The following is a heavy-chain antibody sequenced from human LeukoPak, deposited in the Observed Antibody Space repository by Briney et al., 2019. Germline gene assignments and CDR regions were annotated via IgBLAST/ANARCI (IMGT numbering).Heavy chain of an antibody. J-gene: IGHJ6*03. CDR3: ARLRSGYSYGYLDYYMDV. CDR1: GYSFTSYW. CDR2: IYPGDSDT. Sequence: TPGESLKISCKGPGYSFTSYWIGWVRQMPGKGLEWMGIIYPGDSDTRYSPSFQGQVTISADKSISTAYLQWSSLKAPDTAMYYCARLRSGYSYGYLDYYMDVWGKGTTVTVSS. V-gene: IGHV5-51*01. D-gene: IGHD5-18*01.